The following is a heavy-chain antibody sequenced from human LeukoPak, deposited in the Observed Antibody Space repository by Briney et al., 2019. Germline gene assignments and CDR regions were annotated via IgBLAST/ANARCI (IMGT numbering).Heavy chain of an antibody. V-gene: IGHV3-15*01. Sequence: PGGSLRLSCAASGFTFSNAWMSWVRQAPGKGLEWVGRIKSKTDSGTTDYAAPVKGRFTISRDDSKNTLYLQMNSLKTADTAVYYCTADPAHPDYDYVSPHFGFPGGGQGTLVSVSS. CDR2: IKSKTDSGTT. CDR1: GFTFSNAW. D-gene: IGHD3-16*01. J-gene: IGHJ4*02. CDR3: TADPAHPDYDYVSPHFGFPG.